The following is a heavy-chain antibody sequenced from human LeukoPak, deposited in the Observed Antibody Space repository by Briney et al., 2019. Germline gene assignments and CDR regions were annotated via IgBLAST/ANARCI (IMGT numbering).Heavy chain of an antibody. V-gene: IGHV4-30-2*01. Sequence: SQTLSLTCAVSGGSISSDGYSWSWIRQPPGKGLEWIGYIYHSGSTYYNPSLKSRVTISVDRSKNQFSLELSSVTAADTAVYYCARDRGICYFDYWGQGTLVTVSS. CDR3: ARDRGICYFDY. J-gene: IGHJ4*02. CDR2: IYHSGST. CDR1: GGSISSDGYS.